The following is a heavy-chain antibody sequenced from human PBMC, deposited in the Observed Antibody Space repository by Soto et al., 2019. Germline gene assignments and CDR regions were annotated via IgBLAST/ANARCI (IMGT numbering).Heavy chain of an antibody. CDR2: LSGSGISL. D-gene: IGHD3-16*01. Sequence: GGSLRLSCAASGFTFSNFAMGWVRQAPGKGLEWVPTLSGSGISLYYADSVKGRFTISRDNSKNTLYLSMNSLRAGDTAVYYCAKGYDANAYYFDYWGQGTLVTVSS. J-gene: IGHJ4*02. CDR1: GFTFSNFA. V-gene: IGHV3-23*01. CDR3: AKGYDANAYYFDY.